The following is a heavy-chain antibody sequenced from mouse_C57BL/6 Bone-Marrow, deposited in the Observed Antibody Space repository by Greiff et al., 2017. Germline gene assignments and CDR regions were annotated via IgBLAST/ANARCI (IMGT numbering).Heavy chain of an antibody. V-gene: IGHV2-2*01. CDR2: IWSGGST. CDR3: ARNQGNNWAWFAY. D-gene: IGHD4-1*01. CDR1: GFSLTSYG. Sequence: VQLQESGPGLVRPSQSLSITCTVSGFSLTSYGVHWVRQSPGKGLEWLGVIWSGGSTDYNAAFISRLSISKDNSKRQVFFKMNSLQAEDAAIYYCARNQGNNWAWFAYWGQGTMVTVSA. J-gene: IGHJ3*01.